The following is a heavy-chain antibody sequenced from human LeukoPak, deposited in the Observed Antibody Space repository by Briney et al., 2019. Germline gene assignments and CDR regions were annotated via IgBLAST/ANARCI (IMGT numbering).Heavy chain of an antibody. CDR1: GYTFTSYY. CDR3: ARALWSGYYNAIDY. J-gene: IGHJ4*02. Sequence: ALVKVSCKASGYTFTSYYMHWVRQAPGQGLEWMGWINPNSGGTNYAQKFQGRVTMTRDTSISTAYMELSRLRYDDTAVYYCARALWSGYYNAIDYWGQGTLVTVSS. V-gene: IGHV1-2*02. D-gene: IGHD3-3*01. CDR2: INPNSGGT.